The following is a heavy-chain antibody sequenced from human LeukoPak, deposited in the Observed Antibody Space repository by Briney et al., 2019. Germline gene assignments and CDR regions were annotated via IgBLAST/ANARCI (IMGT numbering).Heavy chain of an antibody. CDR1: GGSISSSSYY. Sequence: SETLSLTCTVSGGSISSSSYYWGWIRQPPGKGLEWIGSIYYSGSTYYNPSLKSRVTISVDTSKNQFSLKLSSVTAADTAVYYCARKFNKIRSTMVRSDTNFNWFDPWGQGTLVTVSS. CDR2: IYYSGST. J-gene: IGHJ5*02. CDR3: ARKFNKIRSTMVRSDTNFNWFDP. D-gene: IGHD3-10*01. V-gene: IGHV4-39*01.